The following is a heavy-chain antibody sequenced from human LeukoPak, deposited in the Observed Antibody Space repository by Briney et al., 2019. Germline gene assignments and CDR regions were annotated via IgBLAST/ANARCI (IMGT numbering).Heavy chain of an antibody. CDR3: ARLPRYYYDSSGHFSWFDP. J-gene: IGHJ5*02. CDR2: IYYSGST. V-gene: IGHV4-59*08. Sequence: ASETLSLTCTVSGGSISSNYWNRIRQPPGKGLEWIGYIYYSGSTNYNPSLKSRVTISVDTSKNQFSLKLSPVTAEDTAFYYCARLPRYYYDSSGHFSWFDPWGQGTLVTVSS. D-gene: IGHD3-22*01. CDR1: GGSISSNY.